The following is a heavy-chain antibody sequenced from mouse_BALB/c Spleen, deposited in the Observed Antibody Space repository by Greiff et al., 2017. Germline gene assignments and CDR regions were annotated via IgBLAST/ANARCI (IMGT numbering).Heavy chain of an antibody. CDR2: ISSGGST. CDR1: GFTFSSYA. Sequence: EVKLVESGGGLVKPGGSLKLSCAASGFTFSSYAMSWVRQTPEKRLEWVASISSGGSTYYPDSVKGRFTISRDNARNILYLQMSSLRSEDTALYYCARYYYGSRFAYWGQGTLVTVSA. J-gene: IGHJ3*01. CDR3: ARYYYGSRFAY. V-gene: IGHV5-6-5*01. D-gene: IGHD1-1*01.